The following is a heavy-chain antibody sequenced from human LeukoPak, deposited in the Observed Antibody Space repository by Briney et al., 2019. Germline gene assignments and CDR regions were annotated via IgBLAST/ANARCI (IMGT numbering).Heavy chain of an antibody. D-gene: IGHD3-10*01. V-gene: IGHV4-59*01. Sequence: KPSETLSLTCTVSGGSISSYYWSWIRQPPGKGLEWIGYIYYSGSTNYNPSLKSRVTISVDTSKNQFSLKLSSVTAADTAVYYCARDRGYYGSGSYHPQYYFDYWGQGTLVTVSS. CDR2: IYYSGST. J-gene: IGHJ4*02. CDR1: GGSISSYY. CDR3: ARDRGYYGSGSYHPQYYFDY.